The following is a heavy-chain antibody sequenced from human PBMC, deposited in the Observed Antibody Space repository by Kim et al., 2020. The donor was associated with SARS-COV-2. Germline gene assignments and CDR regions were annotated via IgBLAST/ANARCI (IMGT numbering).Heavy chain of an antibody. Sequence: YPQGFTGRFVFSLDTSVSTAYLQISSLKAEDTAVYYCAREENYDILTVTDYWGQGTLVTVSS. D-gene: IGHD3-9*01. J-gene: IGHJ4*02. V-gene: IGHV7-4-1*02. CDR3: AREENYDILTVTDY.